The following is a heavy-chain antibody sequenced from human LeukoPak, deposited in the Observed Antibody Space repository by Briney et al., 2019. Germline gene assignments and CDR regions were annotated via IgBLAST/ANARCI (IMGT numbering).Heavy chain of an antibody. CDR1: GFTFGTFA. V-gene: IGHV3-30-3*01. D-gene: IGHD2-15*01. Sequence: PGGSLRLSCAASGFTFGTFAMHWVRQAPGKGLEWVAVMSYDGSNKYYADSVKGRFTISSDNSKNTLYLQMNSLRSEDTAVYYRARGHGGIVVVVRDAFDIWGQGTMVIVSS. J-gene: IGHJ3*02. CDR3: ARGHGGIVVVVRDAFDI. CDR2: MSYDGSNK.